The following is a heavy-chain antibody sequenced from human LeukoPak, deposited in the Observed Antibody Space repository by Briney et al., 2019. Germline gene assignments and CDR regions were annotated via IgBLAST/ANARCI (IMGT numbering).Heavy chain of an antibody. CDR2: ISGSGGST. D-gene: IGHD2-15*01. V-gene: IGHV3-23*01. CDR1: GFTFSSYG. CDR3: ARDVEVVVAATSQTFYYYYYMDV. Sequence: GGSLRLSCAASGFTFSSYGMSWVRQAPGKGLEWVSAISGSGGSTYYADSVKGRFTISRDNSKNTLYLQMDSLRAEDTAVYYCARDVEVVVAATSQTFYYYYYMDVWGKGTTVTISS. J-gene: IGHJ6*03.